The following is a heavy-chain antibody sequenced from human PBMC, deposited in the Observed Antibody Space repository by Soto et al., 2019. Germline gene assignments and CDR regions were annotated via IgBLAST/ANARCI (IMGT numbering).Heavy chain of an antibody. D-gene: IGHD2-8*01. V-gene: IGHV1-69*02. CDR1: GGTFSSYT. CDR3: ARAAGYCTNGVCYHAFDI. CDR2: IIPILGIA. Sequence: QVQLVQSGAEVKKPGSSVKVSCKASGGTFSSYTISWVRQAPVQGLEWMGRIIPILGIANYEQKFQGRVTITADKSTSTAYMELSSLRSEDTAVYYCARAAGYCTNGVCYHAFDIWGQGTMVTVSS. J-gene: IGHJ3*02.